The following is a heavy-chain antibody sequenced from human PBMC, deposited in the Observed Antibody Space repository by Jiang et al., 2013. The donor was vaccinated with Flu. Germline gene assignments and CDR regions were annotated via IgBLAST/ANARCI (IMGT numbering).Heavy chain of an antibody. CDR2: GSI. Sequence: GSIGYADSVKGRFTISRDNAKNSLYLQMNSLRAEDTALYYCAKDMTGIAAAGPFDYWGQGTLVTVSS. CDR3: AKDMTGIAAAGPFDY. V-gene: IGHV3-9*01. D-gene: IGHD6-13*01. J-gene: IGHJ4*02.